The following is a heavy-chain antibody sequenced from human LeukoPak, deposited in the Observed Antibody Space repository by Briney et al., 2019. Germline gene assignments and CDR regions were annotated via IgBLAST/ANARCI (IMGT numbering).Heavy chain of an antibody. D-gene: IGHD1-26*01. J-gene: IGHJ5*02. V-gene: IGHV3-73*01. CDR2: IRSKANSYAT. CDR1: GFTFSGSA. Sequence: PGGSLRLSCAASGFTFSGSAMHWVRQASGKGLECVGRIRSKANSYATAYAASVKGRFTISRDDSKNTAYLQMNSLKTEDTAVYYCTRHDKQWELFPFDPWGQGTLVTVSS. CDR3: TRHDKQWELFPFDP.